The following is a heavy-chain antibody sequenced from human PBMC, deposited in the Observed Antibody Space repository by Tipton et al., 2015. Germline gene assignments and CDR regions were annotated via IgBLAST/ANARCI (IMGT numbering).Heavy chain of an antibody. CDR2: IYSSGST. CDR1: GASLSNYY. V-gene: IGHV4-59*01. J-gene: IGHJ5*02. Sequence: TLSLTCTVSGASLSNYYWNWIRQPPGKGLEWIGYIYSSGSTNYAPSLESRVTMSIDTSKNQFSLTLTSVNTADTAIYYCAGGAYTYNWFDPWGQGTLATVSS. CDR3: AGGAYTYNWFDP. D-gene: IGHD2-2*02.